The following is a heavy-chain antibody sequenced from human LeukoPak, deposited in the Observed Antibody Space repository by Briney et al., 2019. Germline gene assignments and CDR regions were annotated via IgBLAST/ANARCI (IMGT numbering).Heavy chain of an antibody. Sequence: ASVEVSCKASGYTFTGYYMHWVRQAPGQGLEWMGWINPNSGGTNYAQKFQGRVTMTRDTSISTAYMELSRLRSDDTAVYYCATFYYDSSGYGYWGQGTLVTVSS. D-gene: IGHD3-22*01. CDR1: GYTFTGYY. J-gene: IGHJ4*02. CDR2: INPNSGGT. CDR3: ATFYYDSSGYGY. V-gene: IGHV1-2*02.